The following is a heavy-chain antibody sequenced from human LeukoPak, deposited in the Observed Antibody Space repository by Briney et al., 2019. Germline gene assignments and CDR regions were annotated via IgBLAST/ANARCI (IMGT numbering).Heavy chain of an antibody. J-gene: IGHJ4*02. CDR3: VRDGPFGSGTFGY. CDR2: IKVDGSEK. CDR1: GFSFSRSW. Sequence: PGESLRLSCVASGFSFSRSWMGWVRQAPGKGLEWVANIKVDGSEKHYLDSVEGRFIISRDNAKNSLHLQMNNLRAEDTAEYYCVRDGPFGSGTFGYWAQGTLVSVSS. D-gene: IGHD3-10*01. V-gene: IGHV3-7*01.